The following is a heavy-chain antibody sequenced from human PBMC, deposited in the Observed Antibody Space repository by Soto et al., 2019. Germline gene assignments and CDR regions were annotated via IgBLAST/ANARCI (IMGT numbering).Heavy chain of an antibody. D-gene: IGHD3-3*01. CDR2: IIPIFGTA. Sequence: QVQLVQSGAEVKKPGSSVKVSCKASGGTFSSYAISWVRQAPGQGLEWMGGIIPIFGTANYAQKFQGRVTITADESTSTAYMELSSLRSEDTAVYYCARSYLIYDSRPFDYWGQGTLVTVSS. CDR3: ARSYLIYDSRPFDY. V-gene: IGHV1-69*01. J-gene: IGHJ4*02. CDR1: GGTFSSYA.